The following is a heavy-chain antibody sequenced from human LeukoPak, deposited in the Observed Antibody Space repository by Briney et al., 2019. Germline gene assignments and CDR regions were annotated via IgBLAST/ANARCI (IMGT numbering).Heavy chain of an antibody. Sequence: GASVKVSCKASGYTFTSYDINWVRQATGQGLEWMGWMNPNSGNTGYAQKFQGRVTMTRSTSISTAYMELSSLRSEDTAVYYCARGPGNIIYYYYGMDVWGQGTTVTVSS. J-gene: IGHJ6*02. CDR2: MNPNSGNT. CDR1: GYTFTSYD. V-gene: IGHV1-8*01. CDR3: ARGPGNIIYYYYGMDV. D-gene: IGHD1/OR15-1a*01.